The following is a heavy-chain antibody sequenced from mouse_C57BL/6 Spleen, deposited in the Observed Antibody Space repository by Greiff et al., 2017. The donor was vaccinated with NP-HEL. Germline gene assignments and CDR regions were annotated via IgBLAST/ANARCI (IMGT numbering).Heavy chain of an antibody. D-gene: IGHD3-3*01. CDR2: IDPENGDT. J-gene: IGHJ3*01. Sequence: VQLQQSGAELVRPGASVKLSCTASGFNIKDDYMHWVKQRPEQGLEWIGWIDPENGDTEYASKVQGKATITADTSSNTAYLQLSSLTSEDTAVYYCTRGTRIAYWGQGTLVTVSA. V-gene: IGHV14-4*01. CDR3: TRGTRIAY. CDR1: GFNIKDDY.